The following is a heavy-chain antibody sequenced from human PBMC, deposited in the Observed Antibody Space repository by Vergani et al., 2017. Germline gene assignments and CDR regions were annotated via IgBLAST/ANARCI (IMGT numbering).Heavy chain of an antibody. V-gene: IGHV4-4*07. D-gene: IGHD5-24*01. Sequence: QVQLQEAGPGLVKPSETLSLTFTVPGGPIRSYYWSWIRQPAGKGLEWIGRIYTSGSTNYNHSLKSRVTMSVDTSKNQFSLRLSSVTAADTAVYYCASTLDGCSWEYYFDYWGQGTLVTVSS. CDR2: IYTSGST. CDR1: GGPIRSYY. J-gene: IGHJ4*02. CDR3: ASTLDGCSWEYYFDY.